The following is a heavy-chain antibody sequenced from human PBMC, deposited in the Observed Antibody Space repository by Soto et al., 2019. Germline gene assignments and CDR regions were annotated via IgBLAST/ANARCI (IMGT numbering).Heavy chain of an antibody. V-gene: IGHV3-30*18. J-gene: IGHJ6*03. D-gene: IGHD2-21*01. CDR1: GFTFSSYG. Sequence: QVQLVESGGGVVQPGRSLRLSCAASGFTFSSYGMHWVRQAPGKGLEWVAVISYDGSNKYYADSVKGRFTISRDNSKNPLYLQMNRLRGEGTAVYFWAKDFPDSGLYMDVWGKGTTVTVSS. CDR2: ISYDGSNK. CDR3: AKDFPDSGLYMDV.